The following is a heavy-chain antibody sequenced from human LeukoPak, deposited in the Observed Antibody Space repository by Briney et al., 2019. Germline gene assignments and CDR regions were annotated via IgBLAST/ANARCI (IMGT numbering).Heavy chain of an antibody. Sequence: PGGSLRLSCAASGFTFSSYGMHWVRQAPGKGLEWVAVIWYDGSNKYYADSVKGRFTISRDNSKNTLYLQMNSLRAEDTAVYYCARGRLGYCTNGVCYDIYYYYYGMDVWGQGTTVTVSS. CDR2: IWYDGSNK. V-gene: IGHV3-33*08. D-gene: IGHD2-8*01. CDR1: GFTFSSYG. J-gene: IGHJ6*02. CDR3: ARGRLGYCTNGVCYDIYYYYYGMDV.